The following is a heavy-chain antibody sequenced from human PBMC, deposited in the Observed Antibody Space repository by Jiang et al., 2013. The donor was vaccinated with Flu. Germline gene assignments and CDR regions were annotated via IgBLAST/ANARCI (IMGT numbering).Heavy chain of an antibody. V-gene: IGHV1-69*01. J-gene: IGHJ5*02. Sequence: SGAEVKKPGSSVKVSCKTSGGTFSNYGISWVRQAPGQGLEWMGGIIPMIGAPKYAQKFQGRVTISADEFTSTAYMELSSLSSEDTAVYYCARGPPAESEYFDSSGYNWFDPWGQGSLVTVSS. D-gene: IGHD3-22*01. CDR3: ARGPPAESEYFDSSGYNWFDP. CDR1: GGTFSNYG. CDR2: IIPMIGAP.